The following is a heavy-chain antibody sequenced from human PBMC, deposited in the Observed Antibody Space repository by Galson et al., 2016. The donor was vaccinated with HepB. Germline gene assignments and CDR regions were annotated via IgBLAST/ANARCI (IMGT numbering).Heavy chain of an antibody. CDR3: ARVFYDAWSSDY. J-gene: IGHJ4*02. CDR2: ISYDASYR. CDR1: GSTFSSYA. D-gene: IGHD3-3*01. Sequence: SLRLSCAASGSTFSSYAMHWVRQAPGKGLEWVALISYDASYRYFADSVRDRFTVSRDNARNTLYLQVDSLRPEDTAVYYCARVFYDAWSSDYWGQGTLVTVAS. V-gene: IGHV3-30*04.